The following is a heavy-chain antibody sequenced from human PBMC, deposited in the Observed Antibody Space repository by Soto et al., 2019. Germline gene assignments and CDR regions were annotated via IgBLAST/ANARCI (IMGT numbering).Heavy chain of an antibody. CDR2: MNPNSGKS. D-gene: IGHD2-15*01. Sequence: ASVKVSCKASGYTFTSYDINWVRQATGQGLEWMGWMNPNSGKSGYAQKFQGRVTMTRNTSISTAYMELSSLRSEDTAVYYCARGLEDIVVVVAATDKYYYYYYMDVWGKGTTVTVSS. CDR3: ARGLEDIVVVVAATDKYYYYYYMDV. CDR1: GYTFTSYD. V-gene: IGHV1-8*01. J-gene: IGHJ6*03.